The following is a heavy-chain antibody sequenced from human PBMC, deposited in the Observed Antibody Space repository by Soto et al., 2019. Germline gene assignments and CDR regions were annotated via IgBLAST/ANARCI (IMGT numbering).Heavy chain of an antibody. Sequence: QTGGSLRLSCAASGFTFSSYSMNWVRQAPGKGLEWVSYISSSSSTIYYADSVKGRFTISRDNAKNSLYLQMNSLRDEDTAVYYCARDCSGGSCYPLDYGMDVWGQGTTVTVSS. CDR1: GFTFSSYS. V-gene: IGHV3-48*02. CDR2: ISSSSSTI. CDR3: ARDCSGGSCYPLDYGMDV. J-gene: IGHJ6*02. D-gene: IGHD2-15*01.